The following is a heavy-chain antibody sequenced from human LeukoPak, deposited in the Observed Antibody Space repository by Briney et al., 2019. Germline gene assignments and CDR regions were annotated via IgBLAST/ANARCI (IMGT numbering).Heavy chain of an antibody. CDR2: ISGSGGST. CDR3: AKTSLNDIVVVPAAPLDY. CDR1: GFTFSSYA. V-gene: IGHV3-23*01. J-gene: IGHJ4*02. D-gene: IGHD2-2*01. Sequence: GGSLRLSCAASGFTFSSYAMSWVRQAPGKGLEWVSAISGSGGSTYYADSVKGRFTISRDNSKNTLYLQMNSLRAEDTAVYYCAKTSLNDIVVVPAAPLDYWGQGTLVTVSS.